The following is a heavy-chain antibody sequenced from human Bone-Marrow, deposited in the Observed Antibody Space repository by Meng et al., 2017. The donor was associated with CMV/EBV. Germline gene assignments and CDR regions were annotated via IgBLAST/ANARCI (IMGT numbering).Heavy chain of an antibody. CDR3: ARDRGYDYYYGMDV. J-gene: IGHJ6*02. CDR2: ISAYNGNT. Sequence: ASVKVSCKASGYTFTSYGISWVRQAPGQGLEWMGWISAYNGNTNYAQKLQGRVTMTTDTSTSTAYMELRSLRSDDTAVYYCARDRGYDYYYGMDVWGQGITVTVSS. V-gene: IGHV1-18*01. D-gene: IGHD3-10*01. CDR1: GYTFTSYG.